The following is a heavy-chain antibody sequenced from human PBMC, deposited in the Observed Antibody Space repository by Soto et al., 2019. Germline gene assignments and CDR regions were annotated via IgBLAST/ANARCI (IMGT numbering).Heavy chain of an antibody. CDR1: GFTFSRNW. J-gene: IGHJ5*02. D-gene: IGHD1-1*01. CDR3: ARDGDGYPA. V-gene: IGHV3-7*01. CDR2: IKEDGSAK. Sequence: EVQLVQSGGGFVQPGGSLTLSCAASGFTFSRNWMSWVRQAPGKGPEWVANIKEDGSAKYYADAVKGRFTLSRDNVEKPLYLQMKSLTVEDTAVYYCARDGDGYPAWGQGTLVTVSS.